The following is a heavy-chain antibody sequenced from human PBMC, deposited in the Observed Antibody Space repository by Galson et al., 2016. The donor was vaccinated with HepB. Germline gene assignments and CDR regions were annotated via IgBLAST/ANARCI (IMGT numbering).Heavy chain of an antibody. CDR2: VYHRGDT. J-gene: IGHJ4*02. CDR1: GGSISTNNW. V-gene: IGHV4-4*01. Sequence: TLSLTCAVSGGSISTNNWWSWVRQPPGKGLEWIGQVYHRGDTNYNPSLRSRVTMSVDKSKNRFSLKLTSVTAADTARYFCAREAPRDYFDYWGQGTLVTVST. CDR3: AREAPRDYFDY.